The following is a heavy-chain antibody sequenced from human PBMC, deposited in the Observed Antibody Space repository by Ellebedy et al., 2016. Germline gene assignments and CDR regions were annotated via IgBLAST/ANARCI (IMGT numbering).Heavy chain of an antibody. D-gene: IGHD5-12*01. V-gene: IGHV3-23*01. CDR1: GFTFSSYA. CDR3: AKDRSRAIVATMIDY. Sequence: GGSLRLXXAASGFTFSSYAMSWVRQAPGKGLEWVSALSGSGGSTYYADSVKGRFTISRDNSKNTLYLQMNSLRAEDTAVYYCAKDRSRAIVATMIDYWGQGTLVTVSS. CDR2: LSGSGGST. J-gene: IGHJ4*02.